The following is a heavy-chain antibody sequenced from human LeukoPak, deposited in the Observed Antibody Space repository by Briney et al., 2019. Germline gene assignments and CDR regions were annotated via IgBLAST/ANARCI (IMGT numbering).Heavy chain of an antibody. J-gene: IGHJ6*03. CDR3: ARDLHSSSWYGEYYYYMDV. D-gene: IGHD6-13*01. CDR1: GGSISSHY. V-gene: IGHV4-59*11. Sequence: PSETLSLTCTVSGGSISSHYWRWIRQPPGKGLEWIGYIYYSGSTNYNPSLKSRVTISVDTSKNQFSLKLSSVTAADTAVYYCARDLHSSSWYGEYYYYMDVWGKGTTVTVSS. CDR2: IYYSGST.